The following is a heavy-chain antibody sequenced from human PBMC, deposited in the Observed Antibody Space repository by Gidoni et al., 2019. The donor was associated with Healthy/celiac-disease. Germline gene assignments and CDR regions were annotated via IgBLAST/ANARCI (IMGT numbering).Heavy chain of an antibody. D-gene: IGHD3-10*01. V-gene: IGHV3-43D*04. CDR2: ISWDGGST. CDR1: GFTLDDYA. J-gene: IGHJ4*02. CDR3: AKDMSELQEVSGFDY. Sequence: EVQLVESGGVVVQPGGSRRLSCAASGFTLDDYAMHWVRQAPGKGLEWVSLISWDGGSTYYADSVKGRFTISRDNSKNSLYLQMNSLRAEDTALYYCAKDMSELQEVSGFDYWGQGTLVTVSS.